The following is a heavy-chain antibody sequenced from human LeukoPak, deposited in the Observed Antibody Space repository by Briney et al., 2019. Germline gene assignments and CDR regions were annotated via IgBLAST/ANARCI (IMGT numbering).Heavy chain of an antibody. CDR1: GDFISTDYF. J-gene: IGHJ4*02. V-gene: IGHV4-38-2*02. Sequence: PSETLSLTCTVSGDFISTDYFWAWIRQPPGKGLEWIGEINHSGSTNYNPSLKSRVTISVDTSKNQFSLKLSSVTAADTAVYYCAVVAGTAGTDYWGQGTLVTVSS. CDR2: INHSGST. CDR3: AVVAGTAGTDY. D-gene: IGHD6-19*01.